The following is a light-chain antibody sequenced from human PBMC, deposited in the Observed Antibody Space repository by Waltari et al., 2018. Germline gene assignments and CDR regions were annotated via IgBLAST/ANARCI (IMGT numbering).Light chain of an antibody. Sequence: EIVLTQSPGTLSLSPGERATLSCRASQSVSRSLAWYQQKPGQAPRLLIYGASSRATGVPDRFSGSGSGTDFSLTIRRLEPEDFAVDYCQHYVRLPVSFGQGAKVEIK. CDR3: QHYVRLPVS. J-gene: IGKJ1*01. CDR1: QSVSRS. V-gene: IGKV3-20*01. CDR2: GAS.